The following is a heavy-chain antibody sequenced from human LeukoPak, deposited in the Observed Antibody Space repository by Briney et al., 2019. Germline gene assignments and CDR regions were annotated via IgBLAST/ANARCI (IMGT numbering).Heavy chain of an antibody. D-gene: IGHD2-2*02. Sequence: KPSETLSLTCSVYGGSFSGYYWSWIRQPPGKGLEWIGEINHSGSTNYNPYLKSRVPISVDTSKNQFSLKLSSVTAADTAVYYGARAKPARYCSSTSCYSEAGHYYYGMDVWGQGTTVTVSS. CDR3: ARAKPARYCSSTSCYSEAGHYYYGMDV. J-gene: IGHJ6*02. CDR2: INHSGST. V-gene: IGHV4-34*01. CDR1: GGSFSGYY.